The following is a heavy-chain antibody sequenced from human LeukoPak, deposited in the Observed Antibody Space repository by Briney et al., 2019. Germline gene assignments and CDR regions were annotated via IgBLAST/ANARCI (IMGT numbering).Heavy chain of an antibody. CDR2: IIPIFGTA. D-gene: IGHD6-13*01. V-gene: IGHV1-69*06. J-gene: IGHJ4*02. CDR3: ARYSSSWYRSKTGYFDY. CDR1: GGTFISYV. Sequence: SVNVSFKASGGTFISYVISWVRQAPGQGLEWMGGIIPIFGTANYAQKFQGRVTITADKSTSTAYMELSSMRSEDTAVYYCARYSSSWYRSKTGYFDYWGQGTLVTGSS.